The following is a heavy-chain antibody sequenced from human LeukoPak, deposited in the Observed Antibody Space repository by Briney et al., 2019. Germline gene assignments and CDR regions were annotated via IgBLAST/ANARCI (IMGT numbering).Heavy chain of an antibody. CDR1: GGSFSGYY. J-gene: IGHJ5*02. D-gene: IGHD5-12*01. Sequence: SETLSLTCAVYGGSFSGYYWNWIRQPPGKGLEWIGEINHSGSTNYNSSLKSRVTISVDTSKNQFSLKLSSVTAADTAVYYCARVEDSGYDYRGRFDPWGQGTLVAVSS. CDR2: INHSGST. CDR3: ARVEDSGYDYRGRFDP. V-gene: IGHV4-34*01.